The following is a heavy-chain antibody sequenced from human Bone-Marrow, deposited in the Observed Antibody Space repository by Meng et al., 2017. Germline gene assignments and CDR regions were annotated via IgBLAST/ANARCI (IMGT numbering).Heavy chain of an antibody. J-gene: IGHJ4*02. CDR3: ARDEIRRDGYNFVFDY. CDR1: GYTFTGYY. Sequence: SVKVSCKSSGYTFTGYYMHWVRQAPGQGLEWMGGIIPIFGTANYAQKFQGRVTITADESTSIAYMELSSLRSEDTAVYYCARDEIRRDGYNFVFDYWGQGTLVTVSS. CDR2: IIPIFGTA. D-gene: IGHD5-24*01. V-gene: IGHV1-69*13.